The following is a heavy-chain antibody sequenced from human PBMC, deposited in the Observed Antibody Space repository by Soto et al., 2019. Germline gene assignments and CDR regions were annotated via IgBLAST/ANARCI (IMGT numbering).Heavy chain of an antibody. CDR2: ISSSSSTI. CDR1: GFTFSSYS. V-gene: IGHV3-48*01. J-gene: IGHJ6*03. D-gene: IGHD3-3*01. CDR3: ARNYYDFWGGRYYYYYMDV. Sequence: EVQLVESGGGLVQPGGSLRLSCAASGFTFSSYSMNWVRQAPGKGLEWVSYISSSSSTIYYADSVKGRFTISRDNAKNSLYLPMNRLRGEDTAVYYCARNYYDFWGGRYYYYYMDVWGKGTTVTVSS.